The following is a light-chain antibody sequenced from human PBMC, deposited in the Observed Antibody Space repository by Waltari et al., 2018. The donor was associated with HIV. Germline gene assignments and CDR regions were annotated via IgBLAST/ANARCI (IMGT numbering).Light chain of an antibody. V-gene: IGLV1-47*01. Sequence: QSVVTQPPSASGTLGQRVTISCSGGTSNIGSNYVYWYQHLPGTSPKLPIYMNEPRPPGVPDLISVSKSGTSASLAISGLRSEDEADYYCASWDDILGGYWIFGGGTNLTVL. CDR3: ASWDDILGGYWI. CDR2: MNE. CDR1: TSNIGSNY. J-gene: IGLJ2*01.